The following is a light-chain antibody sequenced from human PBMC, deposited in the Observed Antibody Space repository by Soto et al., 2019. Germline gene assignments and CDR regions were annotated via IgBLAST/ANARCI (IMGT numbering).Light chain of an antibody. CDR3: SSSTSSSTLV. CDR2: DVS. CDR1: SSDVGDYNY. Sequence: QSVLTQPASVSGSPGQSITISCTGTSSDVGDYNYVSWYQQHPGKAPKLMIYDVSNRPSGVSNRFSGSKSGNTASLTVSGLQAEDEADYYCSSSTSSSTLVFGGGTKLTVL. J-gene: IGLJ2*01. V-gene: IGLV2-14*01.